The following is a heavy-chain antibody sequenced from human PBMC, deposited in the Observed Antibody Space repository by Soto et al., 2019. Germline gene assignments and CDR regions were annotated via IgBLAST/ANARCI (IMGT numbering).Heavy chain of an antibody. Sequence: ASVKVSCKASGYTFTDYAIHWVRQAPGQRLEWMGWISAGSGKTKYSQKFQGRVTITRDTSASTAYMELSSLRSEDTAVYYCVSLGTTVTTLIRGAFDIWGQGTMVTVSS. J-gene: IGHJ3*02. V-gene: IGHV1-3*01. CDR3: VSLGTTVTTLIRGAFDI. CDR2: ISAGSGKT. CDR1: GYTFTDYA. D-gene: IGHD4-17*01.